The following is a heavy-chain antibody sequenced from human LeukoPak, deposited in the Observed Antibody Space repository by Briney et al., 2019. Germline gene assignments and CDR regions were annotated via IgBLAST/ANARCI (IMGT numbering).Heavy chain of an antibody. CDR3: AREEVVPAAVDY. CDR2: ISSSGSTI. Sequence: GGSLRLSCAASGFTFSSYEMNWVRQAPGKGLEWVSYISSSGSTIYYADSVKGRFTISRDNAKNSLYLQMNSVRAEDTAVYYCAREEVVPAAVDYWGQGTLVTVSS. V-gene: IGHV3-48*03. CDR1: GFTFSSYE. D-gene: IGHD2-2*01. J-gene: IGHJ4*02.